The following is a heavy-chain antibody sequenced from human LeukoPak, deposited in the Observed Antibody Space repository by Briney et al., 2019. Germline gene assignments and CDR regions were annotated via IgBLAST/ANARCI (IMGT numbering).Heavy chain of an antibody. V-gene: IGHV1-69*13. Sequence: SVKVSCKASGGTFSSYAISWVRQDPGQGLEWMGGIIPIFGTANYAQEFQGRVTITADESTSTAYMELSSLRSEDTAVYYCASMRYSSVFYYYYYYYMDVWGKGTTVTVSS. CDR2: IIPIFGTA. CDR3: ASMRYSSVFYYYYYYYMDV. D-gene: IGHD6-25*01. J-gene: IGHJ6*03. CDR1: GGTFSSYA.